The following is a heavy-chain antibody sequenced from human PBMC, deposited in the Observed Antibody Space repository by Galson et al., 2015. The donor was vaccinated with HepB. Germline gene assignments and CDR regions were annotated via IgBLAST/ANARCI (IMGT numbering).Heavy chain of an antibody. CDR3: AKGGRIIATMAHAFDI. Sequence: SLRLSCAASGFIFNNYAMSWVRQAPGKGLEWVSTTSGSGGSTYYADSVKGRFTISRDNSRTTLYLQMNSLRAEDTAVYFCAKGGRIIATMAHAFDIWAKGQWSPSLQ. CDR2: TSGSGGST. J-gene: IGHJ3*02. D-gene: IGHD3-10*01. V-gene: IGHV3-23*01. CDR1: GFIFNNYA.